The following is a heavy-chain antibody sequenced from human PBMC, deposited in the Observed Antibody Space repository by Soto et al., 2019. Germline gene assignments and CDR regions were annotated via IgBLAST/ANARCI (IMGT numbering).Heavy chain of an antibody. Sequence: SETLSLTCTVSGGSISSSSYYWGWIRQPPGKGLEWIGSIYYSGSTYYNPSLKSRVTISVDTSKNQFSLKLSSVTAADTAVYYCARGGYSSSWLNYFDYWGQGTLVTVSS. D-gene: IGHD6-13*01. CDR1: GGSISSSSYY. CDR3: ARGGYSSSWLNYFDY. CDR2: IYYSGST. J-gene: IGHJ4*02. V-gene: IGHV4-39*07.